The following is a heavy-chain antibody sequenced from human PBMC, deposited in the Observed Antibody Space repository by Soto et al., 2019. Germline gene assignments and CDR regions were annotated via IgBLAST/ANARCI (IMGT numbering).Heavy chain of an antibody. CDR1: GDTFTNFG. V-gene: IGHV1-18*01. D-gene: IGHD3-10*01. CDR3: ARVLRGVVNWFDP. CDR2: IATYNSNK. Sequence: SVKVSCNTSGDTFTNFGLSWVRQAPGQGLEWMGWIATYNSNKNYAQKFQGRLTLTTDTSTSTGYMELKSLEYDDTAVYYCARVLRGVVNWFDPWGQGTLVTVSS. J-gene: IGHJ5*02.